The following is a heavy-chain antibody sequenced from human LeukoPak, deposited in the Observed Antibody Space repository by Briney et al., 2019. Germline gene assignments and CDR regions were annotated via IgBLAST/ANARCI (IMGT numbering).Heavy chain of an antibody. D-gene: IGHD3-10*01. CDR3: ARDLIHGSGTYFNPLGY. Sequence: PSETLSLTCTVSGGSINTQYWSWIRQPAGKGLEWIGRIYSSGSTNYNTSLMTRLTMSVDTSKNQISLNLHSVTAADTAVYYCARDLIHGSGTYFNPLGYWGLRILVTVSS. V-gene: IGHV4-4*07. J-gene: IGHJ4*02. CDR1: GGSINTQY. CDR2: IYSSGST.